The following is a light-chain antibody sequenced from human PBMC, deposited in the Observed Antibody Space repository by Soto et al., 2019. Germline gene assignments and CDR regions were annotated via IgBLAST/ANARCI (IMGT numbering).Light chain of an antibody. CDR3: SSYTNIRSLVV. Sequence: QSVLTQPASVSGSPGQSITISCTGTSSDVGGYDYVSWYQQQPGKAPKLLIYDVSNRPSRVSNRFSGSKSGNTVSLTISGLQAEDEADYYCSSYTNIRSLVVFGGGTKLTVL. V-gene: IGLV2-14*01. CDR2: DVS. CDR1: SSDVGGYDY. J-gene: IGLJ3*02.